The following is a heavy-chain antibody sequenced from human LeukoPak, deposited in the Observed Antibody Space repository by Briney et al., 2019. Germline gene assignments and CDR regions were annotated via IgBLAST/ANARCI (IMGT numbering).Heavy chain of an antibody. V-gene: IGHV1-18*01. CDR1: GYTFTSYG. J-gene: IGHJ3*02. CDR2: ISAYSGNT. D-gene: IGHD3-22*01. Sequence: ASVKVSCKASGYTFTSYGISWVRQAPGQGLEWMGWISAYSGNTNYAQKLQGRVTMTTDTSTSTAYMELRSLRSDDTAVYYCARASTYYYDSSGYYLDAFDIWGQGTMVTVSS. CDR3: ARASTYYYDSSGYYLDAFDI.